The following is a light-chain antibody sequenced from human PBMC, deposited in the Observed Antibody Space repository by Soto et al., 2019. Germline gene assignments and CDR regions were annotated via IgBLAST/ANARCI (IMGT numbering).Light chain of an antibody. Sequence: QTVVTQEPSFSVSPGGTVTLTCGLSSGSVSTSYYPSWYQQTPGQAPRTLIYSTNTRSSGVPDRFSGSILGNKAALTITGAQADDESDYYCVLYMGGGIWVFGGGTKGTVL. CDR3: VLYMGGGIWV. J-gene: IGLJ2*01. CDR2: STN. CDR1: SGSVSTSYY. V-gene: IGLV8-61*01.